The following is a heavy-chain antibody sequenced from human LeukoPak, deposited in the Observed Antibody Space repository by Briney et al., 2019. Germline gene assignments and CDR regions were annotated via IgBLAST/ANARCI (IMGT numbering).Heavy chain of an antibody. Sequence: SETLSLTCTVSGGSIRSSSYYWDWIRQPPGKGLEWIGIIYYSGNAYYNPSLESRVSISVDTSKNQFSLKLSSVTAADTAVYYCAKVQAPYYYGSGSYFYWGQGTLVTVSS. CDR1: GGSIRSSSYY. CDR2: IYYSGNA. V-gene: IGHV4-39*01. D-gene: IGHD3-10*01. CDR3: AKVQAPYYYGSGSYFY. J-gene: IGHJ4*02.